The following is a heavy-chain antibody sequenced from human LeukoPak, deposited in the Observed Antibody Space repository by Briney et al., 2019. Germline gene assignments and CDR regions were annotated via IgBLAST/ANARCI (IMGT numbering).Heavy chain of an antibody. Sequence: TGGSLRLSCAASGFTVSSNYMSWARQAPGKGLKWVSAISGSGASTYYADSVKGRFTISRDNSKNTLYLQINSLRAQDTAVYHCAKGVSGYVPGYWGQGTLVTVSS. CDR2: ISGSGAST. V-gene: IGHV3-23*01. CDR3: AKGVSGYVPGY. D-gene: IGHD6-25*01. J-gene: IGHJ4*02. CDR1: GFTVSSNY.